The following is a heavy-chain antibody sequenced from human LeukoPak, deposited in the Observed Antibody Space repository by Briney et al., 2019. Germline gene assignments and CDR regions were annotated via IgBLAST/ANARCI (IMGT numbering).Heavy chain of an antibody. D-gene: IGHD3-10*01. CDR2: IYYSGST. Sequence: SETLSLTCTVSGGSVSSGSYYWRWIRQPPGKGLEWIGYIYYSGSTNYHPSLKSRVTISVDTSKNQFSLKLSSVTAADTAVYYCARGRGTMVRGVTHYFDYWGQGTLVTVSS. J-gene: IGHJ4*02. CDR3: ARGRGTMVRGVTHYFDY. CDR1: GGSVSSGSYY. V-gene: IGHV4-61*01.